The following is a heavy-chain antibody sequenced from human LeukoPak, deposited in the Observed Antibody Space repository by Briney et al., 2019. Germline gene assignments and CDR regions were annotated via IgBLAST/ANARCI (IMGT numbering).Heavy chain of an antibody. J-gene: IGHJ4*02. V-gene: IGHV3-33*06. CDR2: IWYDGRYK. CDR3: AKDRAVAGTDARYYFDY. CDR1: GLSFSKYG. D-gene: IGHD6-19*01. Sequence: PGRSLRLSCAASGLSFSKYGMHWVRQAPGKGLEWVAVIWYDGRYKYYADSVKGRFTISGDNSKNTLYLQMNSLRAEDTAVYYCAKDRAVAGTDARYYFDYWGQGTLVTVSS.